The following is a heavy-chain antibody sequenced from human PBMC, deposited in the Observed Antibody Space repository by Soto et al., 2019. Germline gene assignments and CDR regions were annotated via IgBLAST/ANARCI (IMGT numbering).Heavy chain of an antibody. CDR2: IYPGDSDT. V-gene: IGHV5-51*01. D-gene: IGHD6-19*01. J-gene: IGHJ4*02. CDR3: ARAPSSGWYYFDY. CDR1: GYSFTSYW. Sequence: GGSLRLSCKGSGYSFTSYWIGWVRQMPGKGLEWMGIIYPGDSDTRYSPSFQGQVTISADKSISTAYLQWSSLKASDTAMYYCARAPSSGWYYFDYWGQGTLVTVSS.